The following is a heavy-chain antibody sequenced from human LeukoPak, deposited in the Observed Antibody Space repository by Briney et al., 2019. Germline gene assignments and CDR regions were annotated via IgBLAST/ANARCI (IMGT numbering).Heavy chain of an antibody. D-gene: IGHD2-21*01. CDR3: AKDGRPIPLCYFDY. J-gene: IGHJ4*02. V-gene: IGHV3-30*02. CDR1: GFTFSSYG. Sequence: GGSLRLSCAVSGFTFSSYGMHWVRQAPGKGLEWVAFIRYDGSNKYYADSVKGRFTISRDNSKNTLYLQMNSLRAEDTAVYYCAKDGRPIPLCYFDYWGQGTLVTVSS. CDR2: IRYDGSNK.